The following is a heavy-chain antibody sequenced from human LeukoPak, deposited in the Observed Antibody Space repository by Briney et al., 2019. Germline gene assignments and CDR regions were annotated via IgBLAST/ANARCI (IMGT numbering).Heavy chain of an antibody. CDR1: GGSFSGYY. V-gene: IGHV4-34*01. CDR3: ARRAHGTDDY. CDR2: INHSGST. Sequence: SETLSLTCAVYGGSFSGYYWSWIRQPPGKGLEWIGEINHSGSTNYNPSLKSRVTISVDTSKNQFSLKLSSVTAADTAVYYCARRAHGTDDYWGQGTLVTVSS. J-gene: IGHJ4*02. D-gene: IGHD6-13*01.